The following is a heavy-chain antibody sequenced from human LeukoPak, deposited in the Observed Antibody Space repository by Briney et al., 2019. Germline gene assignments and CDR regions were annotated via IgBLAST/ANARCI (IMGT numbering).Heavy chain of an antibody. CDR3: ARGTYYSSSGPGSWFDP. D-gene: IGHD3-10*01. V-gene: IGHV3-11*01. CDR2: ISKKTAI. Sequence: DPGGSLRLSCAASGFSVSDYYMNWIRQSPGKGLEWVSHISKKTAIEYADSVKGRFTISRDNANNLLLLQMDSLRPEDTGVYYCARGTYYSSSGPGSWFDPWGHGTPVTVSS. J-gene: IGHJ5*02. CDR1: GFSVSDYY.